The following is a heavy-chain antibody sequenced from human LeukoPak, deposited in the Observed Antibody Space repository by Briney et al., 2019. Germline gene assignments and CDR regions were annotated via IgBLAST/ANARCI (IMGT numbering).Heavy chain of an antibody. CDR2: INPTSSVT. V-gene: IGHV1-2*02. CDR1: GYTFVGYF. J-gene: IGHJ6*02. CDR3: ARGPKSFYYYGMDV. Sequence: ASVKLSCKASGYTFVGYFMYWVRQVPGQGLECMGWINPTSSVTNYAQHFQGRVTMTSDTSISTTYMELSRLTSDDTAVYYCARGPKSFYYYGMDVWGQGTTVTVSS.